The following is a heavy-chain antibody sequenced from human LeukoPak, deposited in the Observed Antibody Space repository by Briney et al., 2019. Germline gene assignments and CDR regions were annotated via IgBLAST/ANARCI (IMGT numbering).Heavy chain of an antibody. CDR1: GGSISSYY. CDR2: IHYNGIT. Sequence: NPSETLSLTCTVSGGSISSYYWSWIRQPPGKGLEWIGYIHYNGITNYNPSLKTRVTMSLDTSKNQVSLNLNSVTAADAAVYYCARHISSGGTYAHFDYWGQGTLVTVSS. V-gene: IGHV4-59*08. D-gene: IGHD1-26*01. CDR3: ARHISSGGTYAHFDY. J-gene: IGHJ4*02.